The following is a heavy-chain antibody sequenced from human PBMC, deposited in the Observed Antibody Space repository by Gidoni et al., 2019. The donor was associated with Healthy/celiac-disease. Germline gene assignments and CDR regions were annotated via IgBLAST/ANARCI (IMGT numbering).Heavy chain of an antibody. J-gene: IGHJ4*02. V-gene: IGHV3-43*01. D-gene: IGHD6-19*01. CDR1: GCTFDDYT. CDR3: AKDSLQWLESNYFDY. CDR2: ISWDGGST. Sequence: EVQLVESGGVVVQPGGSLRLSCAASGCTFDDYTMHWVRQAPGKGLEWVSLISWDGGSTYYADSVKGRFAISRDNSKNSLYLQMNSLRTEDTALYYCAKDSLQWLESNYFDYWGQGTLVTVSS.